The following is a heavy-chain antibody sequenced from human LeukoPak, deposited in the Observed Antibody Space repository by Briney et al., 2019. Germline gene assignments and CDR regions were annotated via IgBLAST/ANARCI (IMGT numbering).Heavy chain of an antibody. CDR3: ATVGMGATIGY. Sequence: PGGSLRLSCAASGFTFRSYWMHWVRQAPGKGLVWASRISPDGTGTNYADSVKGRFTISRDNAKNTLHLQMNSLRVEDTAVYYCATVGMGATIGYWGQGTLVTVSS. CDR1: GFTFRSYW. J-gene: IGHJ4*02. CDR2: ISPDGTGT. D-gene: IGHD1-26*01. V-gene: IGHV3-74*01.